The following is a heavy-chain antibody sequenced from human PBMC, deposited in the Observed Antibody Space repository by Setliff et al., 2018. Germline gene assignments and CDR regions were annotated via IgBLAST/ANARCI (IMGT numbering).Heavy chain of an antibody. J-gene: IGHJ3*01. CDR1: GYTFTAYD. Sequence: ASVKVSCKASGYTFTAYDIVWVRQATGQGLEWMGWMNPNSGRTGYAQKFQGRVTMTTDTSTGTGYMELRSLRSDDTAVYFCARFGGSCSSSSCYASDLWGQGTMVTVSS. D-gene: IGHD2-2*01. CDR2: MNPNSGRT. CDR3: ARFGGSCSSSSCYASDL. V-gene: IGHV1-8*02.